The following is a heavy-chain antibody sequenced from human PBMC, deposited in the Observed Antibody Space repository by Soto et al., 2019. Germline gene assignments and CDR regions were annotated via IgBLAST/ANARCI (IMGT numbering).Heavy chain of an antibody. CDR3: ARQGSSWNDAFDI. CDR2: IYPGDSDT. CDR1: GYSFTSYW. J-gene: IGHJ3*02. V-gene: IGHV5-51*01. Sequence: PGQSLKISCKGAGYSFTSYWIGWVRQKPGKGLEWMGIIYPGDSDTRYSPSFQGQVTISADKSISTAYLQWSSLKASDTAMYYCARQGSSWNDAFDIWGQGTMVTVSS. D-gene: IGHD6-13*01.